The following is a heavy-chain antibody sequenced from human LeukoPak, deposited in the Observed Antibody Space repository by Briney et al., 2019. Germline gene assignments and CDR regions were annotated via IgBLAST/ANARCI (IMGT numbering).Heavy chain of an antibody. CDR3: ARDINDYGDYEGLDY. J-gene: IGHJ4*02. V-gene: IGHV3-30*03. CDR1: GFTFSSYG. D-gene: IGHD4-17*01. CDR2: ISYDGSNK. Sequence: GGSLRLPCAASGFTFSSYGMHWVRQAPGKGLEWVAVISYDGSNKYYADSVKGRFTISRDNSKNTLYLQMNSLRAEDTAVYYCARDINDYGDYEGLDYWGQGTLVTVSS.